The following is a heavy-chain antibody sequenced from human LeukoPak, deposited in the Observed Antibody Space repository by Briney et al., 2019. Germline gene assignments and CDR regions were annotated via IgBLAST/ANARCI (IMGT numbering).Heavy chain of an antibody. J-gene: IGHJ3*02. CDR3: ARGVYYDSSGYFNAFDI. D-gene: IGHD3-22*01. V-gene: IGHV4-59*06. CDR1: GGSFTGYY. CDR2: IYYSGST. Sequence: SETLSLTCTVSGGSFTGYYWGRIRQPPGKGLEWIGYIYYSGSTYYNPSLKSRVTISVDTSKNQFSLKLSSVTAADTAVYYCARGVYYDSSGYFNAFDIWGQGTMVTVSS.